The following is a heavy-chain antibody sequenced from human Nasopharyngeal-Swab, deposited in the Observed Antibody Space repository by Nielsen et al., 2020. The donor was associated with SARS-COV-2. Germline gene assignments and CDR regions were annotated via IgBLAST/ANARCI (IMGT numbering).Heavy chain of an antibody. V-gene: IGHV3-72*01. CDR1: GFIFSGHY. D-gene: IGHD6-19*01. J-gene: IGHJ6*02. Sequence: GGTLSLSCAASGFIFSGHYMDWVRQAPGKGLEWVGRSRNKANSYTTEYAASVKGRFTISRDDSKDSLYLQMNSLKTEDTAVYYCARDLSSVWTSGLGVWGQGTTVTVSS. CDR2: SRNKANSYTT. CDR3: ARDLSSVWTSGLGV.